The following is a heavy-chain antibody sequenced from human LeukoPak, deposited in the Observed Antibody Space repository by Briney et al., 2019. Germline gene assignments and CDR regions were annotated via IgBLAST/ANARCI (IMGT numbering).Heavy chain of an antibody. CDR2: INHSGST. CDR3: ARWFGGVIVRYYFDY. J-gene: IGHJ4*02. D-gene: IGHD3-16*02. V-gene: IGHV4-34*01. Sequence: SETLSLTCAVHGGSFSGYYWSWIRQPPGKGLEWIGEINHSGSTNYNPSLKSRVTISVDTSKNQFSLKLSSVTAADTAVYYCARWFGGVIVRYYFDYWGQGTLVTVSS. CDR1: GGSFSGYY.